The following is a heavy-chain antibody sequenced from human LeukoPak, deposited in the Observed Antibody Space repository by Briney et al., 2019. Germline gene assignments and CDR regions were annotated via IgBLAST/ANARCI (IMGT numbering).Heavy chain of an antibody. D-gene: IGHD6-25*01. CDR3: ARHPGAAASLNFLDY. V-gene: IGHV5-51*01. J-gene: IGHJ4*02. CDR1: GYTFTRSW. CDR2: IYPGDSDT. Sequence: GESLKISCKGSGYTFTRSWIGWVRQMPGKGLEWMGLIYPGDSDTRYSPSFQGQVTISADKSITTAYLQWSSLTASDTAMYYCARHPGAAASLNFLDYWGQGTLVTVSS.